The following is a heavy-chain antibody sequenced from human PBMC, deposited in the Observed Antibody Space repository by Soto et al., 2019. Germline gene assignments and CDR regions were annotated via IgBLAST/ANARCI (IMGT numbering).Heavy chain of an antibody. CDR1: GFSFPTYA. J-gene: IGHJ4*02. D-gene: IGHD5-18*01. CDR2: ISGVGGDT. V-gene: IGHV3-23*01. CDR3: AKAGRAWIQIWDYFDY. Sequence: EVQLLESGGGLVRPGGSLRLSCAASGFSFPTYAMSWVRQAPGKGLEWVSTISGVGGDTYYADCVKGRFIISRDNSKNTLYMQMSSLRVEDTALYYCAKAGRAWIQIWDYFDYWGQGTQVTVSS.